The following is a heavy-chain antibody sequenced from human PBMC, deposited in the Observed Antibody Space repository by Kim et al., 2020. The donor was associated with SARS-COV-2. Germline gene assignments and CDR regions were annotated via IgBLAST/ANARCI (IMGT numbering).Heavy chain of an antibody. Sequence: GGSLRLSCAASGFTFSSYEMNWVRQAPGKGLEWVSYISSSGRTIYYADSVKGRFTISRDNAKNSLYLQMKSLRAEDTAVYHCARVGVWRLPSYYYYMDVWGKGTTVTVSS. D-gene: IGHD3-3*01. V-gene: IGHV3-48*03. J-gene: IGHJ6*03. CDR2: ISSSGRTI. CDR1: GFTFSSYE. CDR3: ARVGVWRLPSYYYYMDV.